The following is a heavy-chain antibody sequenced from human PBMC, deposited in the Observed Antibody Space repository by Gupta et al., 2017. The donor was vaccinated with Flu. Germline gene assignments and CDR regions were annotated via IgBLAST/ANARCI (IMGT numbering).Heavy chain of an antibody. CDR1: GTPTSSGGYY. CDR2: IYHTGST. D-gene: IGHD1/OR15-1a*01. CDR3: ASHKNNPESFQH. Sequence: QVQLQESGPGLVKPSQTLSLPCTVSGTPTSSGGYYWTWIRQYPGKGLEWIGYIYHTGSTDYNPSLRGRASISVDMSKDQFSLKLNSVTAADTAVYYCASHKNNPESFQHWGQGTLVTVSS. J-gene: IGHJ1*01. V-gene: IGHV4-31*03.